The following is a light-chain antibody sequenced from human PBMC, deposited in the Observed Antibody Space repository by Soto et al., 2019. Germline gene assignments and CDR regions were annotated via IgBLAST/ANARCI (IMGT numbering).Light chain of an antibody. Sequence: EVVLTQSPGTLSLSPGERATLSCRASQSVNTNYLAWYQQKSGQAPRLLIYGASSRATGIPDRFSGSGSGTDFTLTISRLEPEDFAVYYCQQYGSSPPWTFGQGTKVEIK. CDR2: GAS. CDR1: QSVNTNY. J-gene: IGKJ1*01. V-gene: IGKV3-20*01. CDR3: QQYGSSPPWT.